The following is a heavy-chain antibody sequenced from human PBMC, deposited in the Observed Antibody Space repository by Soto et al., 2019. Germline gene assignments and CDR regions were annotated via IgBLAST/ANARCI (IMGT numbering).Heavy chain of an antibody. D-gene: IGHD4-17*01. V-gene: IGHV3-72*01. CDR1: GFTFCDHY. CDR3: ASELRGYYGMDV. J-gene: IGHJ6*02. Sequence: GGSLRLSCAASGFTFCDHYMDWVRQAPGKGLEWVGRTRNKANSYTTEYAASVKGRFTISRDDSKNSLYLQMNSLKTEDTAVYYCASELRGYYGMDVWGQGTTVTVSS. CDR2: TRNKANSYTT.